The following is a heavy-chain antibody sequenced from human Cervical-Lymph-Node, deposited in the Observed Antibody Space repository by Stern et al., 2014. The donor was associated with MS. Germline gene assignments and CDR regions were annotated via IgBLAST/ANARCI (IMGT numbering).Heavy chain of an antibody. CDR2: ISYDGSNK. Sequence: QMQLVQSGGGVVQPGRSLRLSCAASGFTFSSYGMHWVRQAPGKGLEWVAVISYDGSNKYYADSVKGRFTISRDNSKNTLYLQMNSLRAEDTAVYYCAKASLDYGDYSYWGQGTLVTVSS. J-gene: IGHJ4*02. CDR3: AKASLDYGDYSY. V-gene: IGHV3-30*18. D-gene: IGHD4-17*01. CDR1: GFTFSSYG.